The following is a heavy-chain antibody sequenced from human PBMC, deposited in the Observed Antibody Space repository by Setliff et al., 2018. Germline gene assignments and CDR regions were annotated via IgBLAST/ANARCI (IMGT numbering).Heavy chain of an antibody. CDR3: ARLSPYNTGPPFDY. CDR2: IYTSGTT. D-gene: IGHD2-8*02. J-gene: IGHJ4*02. CDR1: GASISSYY. Sequence: SETLSLTCSVSGASISSYYWSWIRQPPGKGLEWIGYIYTSGTTKYNPSLKSRVTISIDTSKSQFSLNLSSVTAADTAVYYCARLSPYNTGPPFDYWGQGTLVTVSS. V-gene: IGHV4-4*08.